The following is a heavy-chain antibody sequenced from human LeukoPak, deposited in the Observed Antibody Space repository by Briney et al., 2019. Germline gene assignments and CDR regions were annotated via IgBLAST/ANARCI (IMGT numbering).Heavy chain of an antibody. Sequence: SQTLSLTCTVSGGSISSGGYYWSWIRQPAGKGLEWIGRIYTSGSTNYNPSLKSRVTISVDTSKNQFSLKLSSVTAADTAVYYCAREERGYYDSSGYQTVDYWGQGTLVTVSS. J-gene: IGHJ4*02. CDR1: GGSISSGGYY. CDR2: IYTSGST. D-gene: IGHD3-22*01. CDR3: AREERGYYDSSGYQTVDY. V-gene: IGHV4-61*02.